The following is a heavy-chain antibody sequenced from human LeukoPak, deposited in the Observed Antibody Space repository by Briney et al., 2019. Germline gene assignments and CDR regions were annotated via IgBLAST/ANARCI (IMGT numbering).Heavy chain of an antibody. CDR2: IIPIFGTA. Sequence: GASVKVSCKASGGTFSSYAISWVRQAPGQGLEWMGGIIPIFGTANYAQKFQGRVTITADESTSTAYMELSSLRSEDTAVYYCARETPPGYYYYYGMDVWGQGTTVTVSS. CDR3: ARETPPGYYYYYGMDV. J-gene: IGHJ6*02. CDR1: GGTFSSYA. V-gene: IGHV1-69*13.